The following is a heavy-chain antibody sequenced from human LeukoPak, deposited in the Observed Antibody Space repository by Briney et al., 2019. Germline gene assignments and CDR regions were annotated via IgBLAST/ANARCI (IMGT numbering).Heavy chain of an antibody. V-gene: IGHV1-18*01. J-gene: IGHJ6*02. D-gene: IGHD4-17*01. CDR2: ISAYNGNT. Sequence: ASVKVSCKASGYTFTSYGISWVRQAPGQGLEWMGWISAYNGNTNYAQKLQGRVTMTTDTSTSTAYMELRSLRSDDTAVYYCASIIGDYDYYYYGMDVWGQGTTVTASS. CDR1: GYTFTSYG. CDR3: ASIIGDYDYYYYGMDV.